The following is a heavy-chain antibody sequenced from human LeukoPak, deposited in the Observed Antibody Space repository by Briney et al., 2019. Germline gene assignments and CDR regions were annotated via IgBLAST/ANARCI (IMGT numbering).Heavy chain of an antibody. CDR2: IYHSGST. J-gene: IGHJ5*02. CDR3: AREGSTSGTNWFDP. V-gene: IGHV4-38-2*02. Sequence: SETLSLTCAVSDYSITSDYYWGWIRQPPGKGLEWIGSIYHSGSTYYNPSLKSRVTISVDTSKTQCSLKLTSVTAADTAVYYCAREGSTSGTNWFDPWGQGTLVTVSS. D-gene: IGHD3-10*01. CDR1: DYSITSDYY.